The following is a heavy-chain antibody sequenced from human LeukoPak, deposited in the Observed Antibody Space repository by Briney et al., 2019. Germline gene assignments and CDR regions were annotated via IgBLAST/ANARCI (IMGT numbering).Heavy chain of an antibody. Sequence: GGSLRLSCAASGFTFSSYAMHWVRQAPGKGLEWVAVISYDGSNKYYADSVKGRFTISRDNSKNTLYLQMNSLRAEDTAVYYCARDIWRYYYDSSPNDYWGQGTLVTVSS. V-gene: IGHV3-30-3*01. CDR2: ISYDGSNK. D-gene: IGHD3-22*01. CDR1: GFTFSSYA. J-gene: IGHJ4*02. CDR3: ARDIWRYYYDSSPNDY.